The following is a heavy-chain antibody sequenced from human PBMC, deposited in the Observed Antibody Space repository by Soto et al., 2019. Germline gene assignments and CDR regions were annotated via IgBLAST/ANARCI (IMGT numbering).Heavy chain of an antibody. J-gene: IGHJ2*01. CDR1: GFNFNIHS. V-gene: IGHV3-48*02. CDR3: ARETTPEKLEYYLDL. CDR2: ISSSSTTI. D-gene: IGHD4-4*01. Sequence: EVQLVESGGGLVQPGGSLRLSCAASGFNFNIHSMNWVRQAPGRGLEWVSYISSSSTTIYYADSVKGRFTISRDDGKNSVFLQMSSLTDEDTAVYYCARETTPEKLEYYLDLWGRGTLVTVSS.